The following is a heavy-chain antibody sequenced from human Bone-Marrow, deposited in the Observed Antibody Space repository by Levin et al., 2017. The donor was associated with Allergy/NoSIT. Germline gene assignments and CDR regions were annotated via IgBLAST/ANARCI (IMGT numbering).Heavy chain of an antibody. CDR2: ISSSSSYI. CDR1: GFTFSSYS. CDR3: AIAIRPLWFGELWGPLFDY. V-gene: IGHV3-21*01. Sequence: GESLKISCAASGFTFSSYSMNWVRQAPGKGLEWVSSISSSSSYIYYADSVKGRFTISRDNAKNSLYLQMNSLRAEDTAVYYCAIAIRPLWFGELWGPLFDYWGQGTLVTVSS. J-gene: IGHJ4*02. D-gene: IGHD3-10*01.